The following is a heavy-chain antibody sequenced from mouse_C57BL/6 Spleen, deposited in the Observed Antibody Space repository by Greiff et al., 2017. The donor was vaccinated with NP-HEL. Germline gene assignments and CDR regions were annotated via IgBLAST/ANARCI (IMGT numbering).Heavy chain of an antibody. CDR3: AGGNYVGYFDY. V-gene: IGHV1-61*01. Sequence: VQLQQPGAELVRPGSSVKLSCKASGYTFTSYWMDWVKQRPGQGLEWIGNIYPSDSETHYNQKFKDKATLTVDKSSSTAYMQLSSLTSEDSAVYYCAGGNYVGYFDYWGQGTTLTVSS. CDR2: IYPSDSET. J-gene: IGHJ2*01. CDR1: GYTFTSYW. D-gene: IGHD2-1*01.